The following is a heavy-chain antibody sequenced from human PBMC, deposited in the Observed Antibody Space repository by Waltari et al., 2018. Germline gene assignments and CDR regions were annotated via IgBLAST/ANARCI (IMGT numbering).Heavy chain of an antibody. CDR2: IYYSGST. V-gene: IGHV4-59*11. CDR3: ARSRAAAGGYYYYYYGMDV. Sequence: QVQLQESGPGLVKPSETLSLTCPVSGGSISSHHRSWRLQPPGKGLEWIGYIYYSGSTNYNPSLKSRVTISVDTSKNQFSLKLSSVTAADTAVYYCARSRAAAGGYYYYYYGMDVWGQGTTVTVSS. D-gene: IGHD6-13*01. CDR1: GGSISSHH. J-gene: IGHJ6*02.